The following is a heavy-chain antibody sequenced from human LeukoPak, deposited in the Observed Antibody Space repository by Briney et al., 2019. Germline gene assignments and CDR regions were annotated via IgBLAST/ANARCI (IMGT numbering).Heavy chain of an antibody. CDR1: GFTFSDYY. V-gene: IGHV3-11*01. J-gene: IGHJ6*02. D-gene: IGHD2-15*01. CDR2: ISSSGSTI. Sequence: GGSLRLSCAVSGFTFSDYYMSWIRQAPGKGLEWVSYISSSGSTIYYADSVKGRFTISRDNAKNSLYLQMNSLRAEDTAVYYCARDIVVVVAATHHYYGMDVWGQGTTVTVSS. CDR3: ARDIVVVVAATHHYYGMDV.